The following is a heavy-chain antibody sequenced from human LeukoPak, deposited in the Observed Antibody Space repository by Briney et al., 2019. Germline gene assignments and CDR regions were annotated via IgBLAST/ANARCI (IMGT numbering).Heavy chain of an antibody. Sequence: GRSLRLSCAASGFTFSTYAMHWVRQAPGKGLEWVAVISYDGSNKYYADSVKGRFTISRDNSKNTLYLQMNSLRAEDTAVYYCATYSSSNGREFQYWGQGTLVTVSS. D-gene: IGHD2-2*01. CDR3: ATYSSSNGREFQY. CDR2: ISYDGSNK. V-gene: IGHV3-30-3*01. J-gene: IGHJ1*01. CDR1: GFTFSTYA.